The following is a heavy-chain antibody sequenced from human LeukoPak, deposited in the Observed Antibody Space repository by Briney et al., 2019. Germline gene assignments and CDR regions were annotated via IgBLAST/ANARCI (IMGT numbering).Heavy chain of an antibody. Sequence: PSETLSLTCAVSGGSISSSNWWSWVRQPPGKGLEWIGEINHSGSTNYNPSLKSRVTISVDTSKNQFSLKLSSVTAADTAVYYCARAYQGGYFSYWGQGTLVTVSS. CDR1: GGSISSSNW. CDR2: INHSGST. V-gene: IGHV4-4*02. D-gene: IGHD3-22*01. J-gene: IGHJ4*02. CDR3: ARAYQGGYFSY.